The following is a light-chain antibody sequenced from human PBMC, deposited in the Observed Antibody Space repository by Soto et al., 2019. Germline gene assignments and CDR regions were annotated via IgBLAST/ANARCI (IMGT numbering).Light chain of an antibody. CDR2: DVS. V-gene: IGLV2-14*03. Sequence: QSALTQPASVSGAPGQSITISCSGTSSDVGGYNYVSWYQHHPGKAPKRMIHDVSNRPSGVSNRFSGSKSGNTASLTISGLQAEDYFDYYCSSYIPNLSTYVFVTVTNVTVL. CDR1: SSDVGGYNY. CDR3: SSYIPNLSTYV. J-gene: IGLJ1*01.